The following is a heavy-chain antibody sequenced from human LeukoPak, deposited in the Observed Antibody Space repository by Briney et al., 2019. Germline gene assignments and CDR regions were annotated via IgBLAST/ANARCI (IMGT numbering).Heavy chain of an antibody. J-gene: IGHJ3*02. D-gene: IGHD3-22*01. Sequence: SETLSLTCTVSGGSISSYYWSWIRQPPGKGLEWIGYIYYSGSTNYNPSLKSRVTISVDTSKNQSSLKLSSVTAADTAVYYCARDHYYDSSDAFDIWGQGTMVTVSS. CDR3: ARDHYYDSSDAFDI. CDR2: IYYSGST. CDR1: GGSISSYY. V-gene: IGHV4-59*01.